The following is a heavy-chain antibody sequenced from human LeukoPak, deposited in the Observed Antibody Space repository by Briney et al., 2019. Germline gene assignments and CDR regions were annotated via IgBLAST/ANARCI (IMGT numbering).Heavy chain of an antibody. D-gene: IGHD3-22*01. CDR2: INHSGST. J-gene: IGHJ5*02. V-gene: IGHV4-34*01. CDR1: GGSSSGYY. Sequence: SETLSLTCAVYGGSSSGYYWSWIRQPPGKGLEWIGEINHSGSTNYNPSLKSRVTISVDRFKNQFSLKLSSVTAADTAVYYCARHYYDSSGSAGGWFDPWGQGTLVTVSS. CDR3: ARHYYDSSGSAGGWFDP.